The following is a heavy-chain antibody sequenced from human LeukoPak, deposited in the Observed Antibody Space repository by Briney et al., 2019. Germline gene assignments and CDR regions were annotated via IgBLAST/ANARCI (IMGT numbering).Heavy chain of an antibody. CDR3: ARVNRIAAAGSLDY. Sequence: GGSLRLSCAASGFTFSSYAMHWVRQAPGKGLEWVAVISYDGSNKYYADSVKGRFTISRDNSKNTLYLQMNSLRAEDTAVYYCARVNRIAAAGSLDYWGQGTLVTVSS. CDR2: ISYDGSNK. V-gene: IGHV3-30-3*01. J-gene: IGHJ4*02. CDR1: GFTFSSYA. D-gene: IGHD6-13*01.